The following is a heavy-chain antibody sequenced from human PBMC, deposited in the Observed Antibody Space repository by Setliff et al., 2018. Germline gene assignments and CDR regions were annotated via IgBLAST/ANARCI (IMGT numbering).Heavy chain of an antibody. CDR1: GGSISSGSYY. J-gene: IGHJ4*02. Sequence: PSETLSLTCAVSGGSISSGSYYWSWIRQPAGKGLEWVGRLHTSGSTNYNPSLKSRVTISVDTSKNQFSPKLSSVTAADTAVYFCARDSTIVGATDYWGQGTLVTVSS. V-gene: IGHV4-61*02. CDR3: ARDSTIVGATDY. CDR2: LHTSGST. D-gene: IGHD1-26*01.